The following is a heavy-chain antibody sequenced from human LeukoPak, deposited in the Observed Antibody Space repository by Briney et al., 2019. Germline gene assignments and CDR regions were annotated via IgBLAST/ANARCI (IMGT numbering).Heavy chain of an antibody. Sequence: GGPLRLSCGASGFTFRSYALRGVRQAPARGLAGVATISGSGVSTYYADSVKGRSTISRDNSKKTLYLQMNRLGVEDTAVYYCAKMLESSDAKLDWWGQGTLVSVSS. CDR2: ISGSGVST. J-gene: IGHJ4*02. V-gene: IGHV3-23*01. CDR1: GFTFRSYA. D-gene: IGHD3-22*01. CDR3: AKMLESSDAKLDW.